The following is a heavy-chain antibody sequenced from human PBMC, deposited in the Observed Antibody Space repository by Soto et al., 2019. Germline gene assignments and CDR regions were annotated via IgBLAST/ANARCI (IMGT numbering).Heavy chain of an antibody. CDR3: AKDPLWYGELSADTYFDY. J-gene: IGHJ4*02. D-gene: IGHD3-10*01. CDR1: GFTFSSYG. V-gene: IGHV3-30*18. CDR2: ISYDGSNK. Sequence: GSLRLSCAASGFTFSSYGMHWVRQAPGKGLEWVAVISYDGSNKYYADSVKGRFTISRDNSKNTLYLQMNSLRAEDTAVYYCAKDPLWYGELSADTYFDYWGQGTLVTVSS.